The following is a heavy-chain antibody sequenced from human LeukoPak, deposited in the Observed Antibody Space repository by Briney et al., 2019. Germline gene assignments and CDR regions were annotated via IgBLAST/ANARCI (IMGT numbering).Heavy chain of an antibody. Sequence: GGSLRLSCAASGFTFYDYAMHWVRQGPGKGLEWVAGINWNSDSIGHADSVKGRFTISRDNAKKSLYLQMTSLRAEDTALYYCAKARGVAADNYGLDVWGQGTTVTVSS. J-gene: IGHJ6*02. CDR1: GFTFYDYA. V-gene: IGHV3-9*01. CDR2: INWNSDSI. CDR3: AKARGVAADNYGLDV. D-gene: IGHD3-10*01.